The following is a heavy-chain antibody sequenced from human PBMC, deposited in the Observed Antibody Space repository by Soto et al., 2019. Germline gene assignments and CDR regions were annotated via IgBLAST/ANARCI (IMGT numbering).Heavy chain of an antibody. CDR3: ARDGFEYSSSSNYYYGMDV. CDR1: GYTFTSYG. J-gene: IGHJ6*02. Sequence: GTSVKVSCTASGYTFTSYGISWVRQAPGQGLEWMGWISAYNGNTNYAQKLQGRVTMTTDTSTSTAYMELRSLRSDDTAVYYCARDGFEYSSSSNYYYGMDVWGQGTTVTVS. CDR2: ISAYNGNT. V-gene: IGHV1-18*01. D-gene: IGHD6-13*01.